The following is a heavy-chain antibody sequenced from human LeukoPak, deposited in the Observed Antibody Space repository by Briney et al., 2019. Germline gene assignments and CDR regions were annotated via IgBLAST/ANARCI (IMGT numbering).Heavy chain of an antibody. J-gene: IGHJ3*02. CDR1: GFTFSSYW. CDR2: IKQDGSEK. D-gene: IGHD3-3*01. Sequence: GRSLRLSCAASGFTFSSYWMSWVRQAPGKGLEWVANIKQDGSEKYYVDSVKGRFTISRDNAKNSLYLQMNSLRAEDTAVYYCARARPYDFWSGYWVLDAYNDAFDIWGQGTMVTVSS. CDR3: ARARPYDFWSGYWVLDAYNDAFDI. V-gene: IGHV3-7*01.